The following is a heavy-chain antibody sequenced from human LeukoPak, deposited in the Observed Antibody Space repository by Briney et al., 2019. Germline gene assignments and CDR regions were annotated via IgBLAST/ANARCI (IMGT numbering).Heavy chain of an antibody. Sequence: ASVNVSCKASGYTFTSYGISWVRQAPGQGLEWMGWISAYNGNTNYAQKLQGRVTMTTDTSTSTAYMELRSLRSDDTAVYYCAREQGSGSYLNWFDPWGQGTLVTVSS. CDR3: AREQGSGSYLNWFDP. V-gene: IGHV1-18*04. CDR1: GYTFTSYG. D-gene: IGHD3-10*01. J-gene: IGHJ5*02. CDR2: ISAYNGNT.